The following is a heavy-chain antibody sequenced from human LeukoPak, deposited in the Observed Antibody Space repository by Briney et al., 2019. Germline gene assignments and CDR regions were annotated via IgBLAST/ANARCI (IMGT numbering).Heavy chain of an antibody. CDR2: ISSSSSTI. CDR1: GFTFSSYA. J-gene: IGHJ3*02. CDR3: AGVVATPDDAFDI. Sequence: GGSLRLSCAASGFTFSSYAMSWVRQAPGKGLEWVSYISSSSSTIYYADSVKGRFTISRDNAKNSLYLQMNSLRAEDTAVYYCAGVVATPDDAFDIWGQGTMVTVSS. V-gene: IGHV3-48*01. D-gene: IGHD5-12*01.